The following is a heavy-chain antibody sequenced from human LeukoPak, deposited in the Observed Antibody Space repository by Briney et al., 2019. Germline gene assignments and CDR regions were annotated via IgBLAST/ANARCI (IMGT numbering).Heavy chain of an antibody. Sequence: SGPTLVKPTQTLTLTCTFSGFSLSTSGVGVGWILQPPGKALEWLGIICWDADKRYSPSLKSRLTITKDTSKNQVVLTMTNMDPVDTATYYCARRRAAGSLFDYWGQGTLVTVSS. CDR2: ICWDADK. CDR1: GFSLSTSGVG. J-gene: IGHJ4*02. CDR3: ARRRAAGSLFDY. V-gene: IGHV2-5*02. D-gene: IGHD1-26*01.